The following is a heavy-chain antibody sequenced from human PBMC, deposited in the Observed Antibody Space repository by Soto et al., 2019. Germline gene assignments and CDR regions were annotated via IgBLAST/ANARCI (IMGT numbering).Heavy chain of an antibody. CDR3: AKDRRKLVLAASFDY. V-gene: IGHV3-30*18. Sequence: QVQLVESGGGVVQPGRSLRLSCAASGFTFSSYGMHWVRQAPGKGLEWVAVISYDGSNKYYADSVKGRFTISRDNSKNTLYLQMNSMRAEDTAVYHSAKDRRKLVLAASFDYWGQGTLVTVSS. D-gene: IGHD2-15*01. CDR2: ISYDGSNK. J-gene: IGHJ4*02. CDR1: GFTFSSYG.